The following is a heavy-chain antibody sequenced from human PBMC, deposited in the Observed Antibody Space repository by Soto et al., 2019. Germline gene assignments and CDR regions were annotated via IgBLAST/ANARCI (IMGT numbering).Heavy chain of an antibody. V-gene: IGHV4-59*01. D-gene: IGHD3-16*02. CDR2: IYYSGST. Sequence: PSETLSLTCTVSGGSISSYYWSWIRQPPGKGLEWIGYIYYSGSTNYNPSLKSRVTISVDTSKNQLSLKLSSVTAADTAVYYCARSLRQYYYYYYMDVWGKGTTVTVSS. CDR1: GGSISSYY. CDR3: ARSLRQYYYYYYMDV. J-gene: IGHJ6*03.